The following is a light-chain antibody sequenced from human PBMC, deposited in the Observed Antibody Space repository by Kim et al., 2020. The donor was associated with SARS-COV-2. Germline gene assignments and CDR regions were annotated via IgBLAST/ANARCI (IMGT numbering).Light chain of an antibody. CDR2: RDN. J-gene: IGLJ1*01. Sequence: VSPGQTACITCSGDSLGDKYASCYQQKPGQSPVVVIFRDNSRPSGIPKRFSGSNSGNTATLTISGTQAMDEADYYCQAWDSSIYVFGTGTKVTVL. CDR3: QAWDSSIYV. CDR1: SLGDKY. V-gene: IGLV3-1*01.